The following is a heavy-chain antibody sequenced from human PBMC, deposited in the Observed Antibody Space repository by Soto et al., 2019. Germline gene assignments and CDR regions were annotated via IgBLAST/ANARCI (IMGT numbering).Heavy chain of an antibody. V-gene: IGHV3-21*06. CDR1: GFTLTRYS. D-gene: IGHD7-27*01. J-gene: IGHJ4*02. Sequence: PGGTLILSGAASGFTLTRYSMNWVRQAPGKGLEWVSSISSTTNYIYYGDSMKGRFTISRDNAKNSLYLEMNSLRAEDTAVYYCARDTGDGTFDFWGQGTLVTVSS. CDR2: ISSTTNYI. CDR3: ARDTGDGTFDF.